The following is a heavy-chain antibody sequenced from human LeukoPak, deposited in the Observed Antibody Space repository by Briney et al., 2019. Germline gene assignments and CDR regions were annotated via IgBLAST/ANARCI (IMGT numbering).Heavy chain of an antibody. CDR1: GFTFSDYY. J-gene: IGHJ6*03. V-gene: IGHV3-11*04. CDR2: ISSSGSTI. Sequence: GGSLRLSCAASGFTFSDYYMSWIRQAPGKGLEWVSYISSSGSTIYYADSVKGRFTISRDNAKNSLYLQMNSLRAEDTAVYYCAKGSGWEMSYYYYYMDVWGKGTTVTISS. D-gene: IGHD1-26*01. CDR3: AKGSGWEMSYYYYYMDV.